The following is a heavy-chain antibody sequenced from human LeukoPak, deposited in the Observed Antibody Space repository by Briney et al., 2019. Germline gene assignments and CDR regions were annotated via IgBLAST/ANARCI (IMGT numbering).Heavy chain of an antibody. CDR2: LNEDGGYT. D-gene: IGHD3-3*01. Sequence: GSLRLSCAASGFTVSSNYMSWVRQAPGKGLAWVSGLNEDGGYTYYADSVKGRFTISRDNAENSLYLQMNSLRAEDTAVYYCARGYYELDYWGQGTLVTVSS. J-gene: IGHJ4*02. CDR1: GFTVSSNY. V-gene: IGHV3-66*01. CDR3: ARGYYELDY.